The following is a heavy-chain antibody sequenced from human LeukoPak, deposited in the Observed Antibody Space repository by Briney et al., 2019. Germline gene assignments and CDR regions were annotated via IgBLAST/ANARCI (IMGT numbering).Heavy chain of an antibody. CDR1: GGIFSSYT. CDR3: ARDDADSAYADGDY. V-gene: IGHV1-69*04. J-gene: IGHJ4*02. Sequence: VASVKVSCKASGGIFSSYTISWARQAPGQGLEWMGRIIPLLGIANYAQKLQGRVTIIPDKSTSTAYMELSSLRSEDTAVYVCARDDADSAYADGDYWGQGTLVTVSS. D-gene: IGHD5-12*01. CDR2: IIPLLGIA.